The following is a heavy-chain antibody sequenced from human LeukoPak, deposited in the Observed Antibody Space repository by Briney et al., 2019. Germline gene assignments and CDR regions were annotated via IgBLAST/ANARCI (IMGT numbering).Heavy chain of an antibody. J-gene: IGHJ4*02. CDR2: INHSGST. Sequence: SEILSLTCAVYGRSFSDYYWSWIRQPPGKGLGWIGEINHSGSTNYNPSLKSRVTISVDTSKNQFSLKLSSVTAADTAVYYCARLRVTMIVVAIAYFDYWGQGTLVTVSS. CDR3: ARLRVTMIVVAIAYFDY. V-gene: IGHV4-34*01. CDR1: GRSFSDYY. D-gene: IGHD3-22*01.